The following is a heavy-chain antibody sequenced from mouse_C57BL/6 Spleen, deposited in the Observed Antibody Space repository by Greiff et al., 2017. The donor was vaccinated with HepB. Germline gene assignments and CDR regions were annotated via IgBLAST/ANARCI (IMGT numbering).Heavy chain of an antibody. CDR2: IDPSDSYT. CDR1: GYTFTSYW. CDR3: ARGGAHQGYAMVY. Sequence: VKLQQPGAELVMPGASVKLSCKASGYTFTSYWMHWVKQRPGQGLEWIGEIDPSDSYTNDNQKFKGKSTMTVDKSSSTAYMQLSSLTSEDSAVYYCARGGAHQGYAMVYWGQGTSVTVSS. V-gene: IGHV1-69*01. J-gene: IGHJ4*01.